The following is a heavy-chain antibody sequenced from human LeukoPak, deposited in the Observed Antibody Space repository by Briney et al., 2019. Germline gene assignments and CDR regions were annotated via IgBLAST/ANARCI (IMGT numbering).Heavy chain of an antibody. CDR3: AKGGNFGRAGGFDP. CDR2: ISGSGGST. Sequence: PGGSLRLSCAASGFTFSSYAMSWVRQAPGKGLEWVSAISGSGGSTYYADSVKGRFTISRDNSKNTLYLQMDSPRAEDTAVYYCAKGGNFGRAGGFDPWGQGTLVTVSS. V-gene: IGHV3-23*01. CDR1: GFTFSSYA. D-gene: IGHD4-23*01. J-gene: IGHJ5*02.